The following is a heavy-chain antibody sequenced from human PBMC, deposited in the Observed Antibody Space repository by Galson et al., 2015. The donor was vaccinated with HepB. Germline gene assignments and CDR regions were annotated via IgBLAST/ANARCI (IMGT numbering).Heavy chain of an antibody. J-gene: IGHJ4*02. CDR1: GFTVSSNY. CDR3: ASGPTYYYDSSGYYYDY. D-gene: IGHD3-22*01. Sequence: LRLSCAASGFTVSSNYMSWVRQAPGKGLEWVSVIYSGGSTYYADSVKGRFTISRDNSKNTLYLQMNSLRAEDTAVYYCASGPTYYYDSSGYYYDYWGQGTLVTASS. CDR2: IYSGGST. V-gene: IGHV3-66*01.